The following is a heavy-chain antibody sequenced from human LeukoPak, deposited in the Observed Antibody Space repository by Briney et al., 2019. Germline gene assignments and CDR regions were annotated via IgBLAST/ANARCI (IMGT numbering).Heavy chain of an antibody. Sequence: ASVKVSCKASGYTFTSYEIKWVRQATGQGLEWMGGMNPNSGNTGYAQKFQGRLTMTRDTSISTAYMELSSLRSEDTAVYYCARGINGMDVWGQGTTVTVSS. CDR3: ARGINGMDV. D-gene: IGHD3-16*01. CDR1: GYTFTSYE. J-gene: IGHJ6*02. CDR2: MNPNSGNT. V-gene: IGHV1-8*01.